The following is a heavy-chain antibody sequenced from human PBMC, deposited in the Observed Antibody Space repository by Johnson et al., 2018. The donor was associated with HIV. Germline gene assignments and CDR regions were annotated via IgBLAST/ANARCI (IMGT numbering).Heavy chain of an antibody. J-gene: IGHJ3*02. D-gene: IGHD2-2*02. CDR1: GFTVSSNY. V-gene: IGHV3-66*01. CDR2: IYSGGST. Sequence: VQLVESGGGLVQPGGSLRLSCAASGFTVSSNYMSWVRHAPGKGLEWVSVIYSGGSTYYADSVKGRFTISRDNSKNTLYLQMNSLRAEDTAVYYCARRYCSSTSCYKGRAFDIWGQGTMVTVSS. CDR3: ARRYCSSTSCYKGRAFDI.